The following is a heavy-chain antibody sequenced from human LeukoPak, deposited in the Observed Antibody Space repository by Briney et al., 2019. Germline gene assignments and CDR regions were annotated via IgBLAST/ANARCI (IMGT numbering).Heavy chain of an antibody. CDR2: INQDGSKK. CDR3: AKWGPYCVGDYCPALDS. V-gene: IGHV3-7*01. Sequence: GGSLRLSCVASRFTFNNYWMSWVRQAPGKGLEWVANINQDGSKKRYADSMKGRFTISRDNAKESLYLQLNSLRAEDTAVYYCAKWGPYCVGDYCPALDSWGPGTLVTVSS. CDR1: RFTFNNYW. J-gene: IGHJ4*02. D-gene: IGHD2-21*02.